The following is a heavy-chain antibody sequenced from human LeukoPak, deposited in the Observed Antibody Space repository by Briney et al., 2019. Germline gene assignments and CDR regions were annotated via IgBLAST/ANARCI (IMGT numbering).Heavy chain of an antibody. CDR1: GGSISSNSYY. CDR3: SRLSYYNYYMDV. J-gene: IGHJ6*03. V-gene: IGHV4-39*01. Sequence: TSETLSLTCTVSGGSISSNSYYWAWIRQPPGMGLEWIGTIYYSGNTYYNPSLKSRVTISIDTSNNQFSLKLSSVTAADMAVYYSSRLSYYNYYMDVWGKGTTVTVSS. CDR2: IYYSGNT.